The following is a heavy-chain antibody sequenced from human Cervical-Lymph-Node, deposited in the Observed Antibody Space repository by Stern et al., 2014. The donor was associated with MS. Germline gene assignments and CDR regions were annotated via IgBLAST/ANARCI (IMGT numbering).Heavy chain of an antibody. V-gene: IGHV3-48*02. CDR3: ARIPLYDSSGYYDWYFDL. CDR2: ISSSSSTI. J-gene: IGHJ2*01. D-gene: IGHD3-22*01. CDR1: GFTFSSYS. Sequence: EVQLVESGGGLVQPGGSLRLSCAASGFTFSSYSMNWVRQAPGKGLEWVSYISSSSSTIYSADSVKGRFTISRDNAKNSLYLQMNSLRDEDTAVYYCARIPLYDSSGYYDWYFDLWGRGTLVTVSS.